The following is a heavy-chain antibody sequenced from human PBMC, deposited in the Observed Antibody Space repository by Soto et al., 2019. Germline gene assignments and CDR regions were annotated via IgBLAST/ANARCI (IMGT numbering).Heavy chain of an antibody. CDR1: GFTFSSYS. V-gene: IGHV3-21*01. D-gene: IGHD3-22*01. CDR2: ISSGSSYI. J-gene: IGHJ3*02. CDR3: AKNYYYDSTGYAFDI. Sequence: GGSLRLSCAASGFTFSSYSMNWVRQAPGKGLEWVSSISSGSSYIFYADSVKGRFTISRDNAKNTLFLQMDSLRAEDTAVYYCAKNYYYDSTGYAFDIWGQGTMVTVSS.